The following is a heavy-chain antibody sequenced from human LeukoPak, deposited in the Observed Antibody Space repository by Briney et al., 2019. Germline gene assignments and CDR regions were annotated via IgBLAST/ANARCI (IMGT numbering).Heavy chain of an antibody. Sequence: GGSLRLSCAASGFTFSSSAMSCVRHAPGGGLEWVSAISGSGGSTYYAGSVKGRFTISRDNSKNTLYLQMNSLRAEDTAVYYCAKAGDGAGSYGGVDYWGQGTLVTVSS. CDR3: AKAGDGAGSYGGVDY. V-gene: IGHV3-23*01. CDR2: ISGSGGST. D-gene: IGHD3-10*01. J-gene: IGHJ4*02. CDR1: GFTFSSSA.